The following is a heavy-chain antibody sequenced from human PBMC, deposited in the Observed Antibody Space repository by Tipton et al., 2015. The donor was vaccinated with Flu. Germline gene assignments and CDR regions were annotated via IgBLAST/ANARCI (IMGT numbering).Heavy chain of an antibody. CDR2: IVVGSGNT. CDR3: ATGPAAAFYYYYYMDV. J-gene: IGHJ6*03. CDR1: GFTFTSSA. Sequence: QSGAEVKKPGTSVRVSCKASGFTFTSSAVQWVRQARGQRLERIGWIVVGSGNTNYAQKFQERVTITRDMSKSTAYMELSSLRSEDTAVYYCATGPAAAFYYYYYMDVWGKGTTVTVSS. D-gene: IGHD6-13*01. V-gene: IGHV1-58*01.